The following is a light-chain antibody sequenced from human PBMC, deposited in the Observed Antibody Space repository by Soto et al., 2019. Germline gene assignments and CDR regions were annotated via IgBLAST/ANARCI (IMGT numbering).Light chain of an antibody. V-gene: IGLV2-8*01. CDR3: SSYADSNTRVV. CDR2: EVT. Sequence: LTQPPSASGSPGQAVTISCTGTSTDIGGYNYVSWYQQHPGKAPKLMIYEVTKRPSGVPGRFSGSKSGNTASLTVSGLQAEDEADYYCSSYADSNTRVVFGGGTKVTVL. CDR1: STDIGGYNY. J-gene: IGLJ3*02.